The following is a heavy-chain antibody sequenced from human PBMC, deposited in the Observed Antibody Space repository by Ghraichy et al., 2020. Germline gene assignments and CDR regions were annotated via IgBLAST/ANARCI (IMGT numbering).Heavy chain of an antibody. CDR1: GLSLSSNGLG. CDR2: ISWDNNADNK. CDR3: TYGLLDY. J-gene: IGHJ4*02. D-gene: IGHD3-10*01. Sequence: SGPTLVKPTQTLTLTCTLSGLSLSSNGLGVAWVRQPPGKALEWLAFISWDNNADNKRYNPSLRSRLSITKETYRRQVVFTMMNMDPVDTATYYCTYGLLDYWGQGTPVTVTS. V-gene: IGHV2-5*02.